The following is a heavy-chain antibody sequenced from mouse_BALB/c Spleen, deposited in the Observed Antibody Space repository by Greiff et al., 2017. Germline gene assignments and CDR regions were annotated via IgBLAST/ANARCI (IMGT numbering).Heavy chain of an antibody. CDR2: ISSGGST. D-gene: IGHD1-1*01. CDR3: ARGRVYYYGSSYYFDY. J-gene: IGHJ2*01. V-gene: IGHV5-6-5*01. Sequence: EVKLMESGGGLVKPGGSLKLSCAASGFTFSSYAMSWVRQTPEKRLEWVASISSGGSTYYPDSVKGRFTISRDNARNILYLQMSSLRSEDTAMYYCARGRVYYYGSSYYFDYWGQGTTLTVSS. CDR1: GFTFSSYA.